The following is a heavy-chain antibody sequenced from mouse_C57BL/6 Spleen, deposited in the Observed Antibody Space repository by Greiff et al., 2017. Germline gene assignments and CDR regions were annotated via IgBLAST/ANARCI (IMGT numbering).Heavy chain of an antibody. D-gene: IGHD2-3*01. CDR3: ARGDGYPDY. V-gene: IGHV3-1*01. CDR1: GYSITSGYD. CDR2: ISYSGST. J-gene: IGHJ2*01. Sequence: DVQLVESGPGMVKPSQSLSLTCTVTGYSITSGYDWHWIRHFPGNKLEWMGYISYSGSTNYNQSLKSRISITHDTNKNHFFLKLNSVTTEDTATYYCARGDGYPDYWGQGTTLTVSS.